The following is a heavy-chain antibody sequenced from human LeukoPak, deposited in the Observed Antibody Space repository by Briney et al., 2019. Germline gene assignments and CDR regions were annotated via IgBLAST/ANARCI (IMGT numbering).Heavy chain of an antibody. Sequence: ASVKVSCKSSGGTFSSYAISWVRQAPGQGLEWMGRIIPILGIANYAQKFQGRVTITADKSTSTAYMELSSLRSEDTAVYYCAREDIAAAGTYYYYYGMDVWGQGTTVTVSS. CDR2: IIPILGIA. CDR1: GGTFSSYA. CDR3: AREDIAAAGTYYYYYGMDV. D-gene: IGHD6-13*01. J-gene: IGHJ6*02. V-gene: IGHV1-69*04.